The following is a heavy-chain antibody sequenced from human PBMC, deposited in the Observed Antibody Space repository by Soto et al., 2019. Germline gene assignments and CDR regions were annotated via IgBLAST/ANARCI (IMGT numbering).Heavy chain of an antibody. CDR3: AKVRQQMVRVLVV. D-gene: IGHD6-13*01. CDR2: IYPGDSDT. J-gene: IGHJ6*04. CDR1: GDSFTSYW. Sequence: GESLKISCKGSGDSFTSYWIGWVRQMPGKGLEWMGIIYPGDSDTRYSPSFQGQVTISADKSISTAYLQWSSLKASDTAMYYCAKVRQQMVRVLVVWGKGTTVSVSS. V-gene: IGHV5-51*01.